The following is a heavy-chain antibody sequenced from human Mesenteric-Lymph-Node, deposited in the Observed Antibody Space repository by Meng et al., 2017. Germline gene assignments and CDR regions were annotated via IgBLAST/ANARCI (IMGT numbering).Heavy chain of an antibody. J-gene: IGHJ4*02. CDR2: IWYDGSNK. D-gene: IGHD4-17*01. Sequence: GESLKISCVASGFIFSDYYMSWIRQAPGKGLEWVAVIWYDGSNKYYADSVKGRFTISRDNSKNTLYLQMNSLRAEDTAVYYCARDKGAPRDYGDFSYYFDYWGQGTLVTVSS. V-gene: IGHV3-33*08. CDR1: GFIFSDYY. CDR3: ARDKGAPRDYGDFSYYFDY.